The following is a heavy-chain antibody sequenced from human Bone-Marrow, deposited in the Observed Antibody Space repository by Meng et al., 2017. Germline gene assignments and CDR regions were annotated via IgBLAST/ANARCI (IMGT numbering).Heavy chain of an antibody. D-gene: IGHD3-22*01. CDR3: ARDDSSGYFGY. CDR1: GFTFSSYR. CDR2: ISSSSSYI. V-gene: IGHV3-21*01. J-gene: IGHJ4*02. Sequence: GESLVLYCAASGFTFSSYRLNWVRQAPGKGLEWVSSISSSSSYIYYADSVKGRFTISRDNAKNSLYLQMNNLRAEDTAVYYCARDDSSGYFGYWGQGTLVTVSS.